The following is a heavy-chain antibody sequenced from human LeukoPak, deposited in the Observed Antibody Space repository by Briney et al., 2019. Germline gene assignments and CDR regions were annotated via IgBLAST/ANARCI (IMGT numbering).Heavy chain of an antibody. CDR1: GFTFSSYA. Sequence: PGGSLRLSCAASGFTFSSYAMHWVRQAPGKGLEYVSAISSNGGSTYYANSVKGRFTISRDNSKNTLYLQMGSLRAEDMAVYYCARGLDYDFWSGPKVDYDILTGSALWGQGTLVTVSS. CDR2: ISSNGGST. J-gene: IGHJ4*02. D-gene: IGHD3-9*01. CDR3: ARGLDYDFWSGPKVDYDILTGSAL. V-gene: IGHV3-64*01.